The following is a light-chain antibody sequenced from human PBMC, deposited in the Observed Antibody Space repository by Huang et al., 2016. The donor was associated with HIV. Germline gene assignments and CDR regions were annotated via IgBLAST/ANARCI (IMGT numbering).Light chain of an antibody. Sequence: IVLTQSPGTLPLSPGERATLLCRASQSISSSYLVWYQQKPGQAPRRLIYGASNRATGTPDRFSGSGSGTDFTLIINRLEPEDFAVYYCQQYGTSLVTFGQGTKLEIK. CDR1: QSISSSY. V-gene: IGKV3-20*01. CDR2: GAS. J-gene: IGKJ2*01. CDR3: QQYGTSLVT.